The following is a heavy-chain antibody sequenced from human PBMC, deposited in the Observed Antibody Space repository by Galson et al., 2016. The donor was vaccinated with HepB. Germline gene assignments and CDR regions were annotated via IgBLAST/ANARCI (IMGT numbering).Heavy chain of an antibody. Sequence: SLRLSCAASGFTFSDYYMSWIRQAPGKGLEWVSYISSSSSYTNYAESVKGRFTISRDSAKNSLYLQMNSLRAEDTAVYYCARAQTTVVTYIDSWGQGTLVTVSS. V-gene: IGHV3-11*06. CDR3: ARAQTTVVTYIDS. CDR1: GFTFSDYY. D-gene: IGHD4-23*01. CDR2: ISSSSSYT. J-gene: IGHJ4*02.